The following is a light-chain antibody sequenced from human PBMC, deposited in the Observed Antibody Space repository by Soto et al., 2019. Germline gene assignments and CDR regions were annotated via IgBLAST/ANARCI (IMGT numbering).Light chain of an antibody. V-gene: IGKV3-15*01. J-gene: IGKJ1*01. CDR1: QSVINN. Sequence: EIVMTQSPAPLSVSPGERATLSCRASQSVINNLAWYQQKPGQAPRILIYAASARATGIPARFSGSGSGTEFTLTISSLQSEDFSINYYQQYKECPPLTFGQGTKVEIK. CDR3: QQYKECPPLT. CDR2: AAS.